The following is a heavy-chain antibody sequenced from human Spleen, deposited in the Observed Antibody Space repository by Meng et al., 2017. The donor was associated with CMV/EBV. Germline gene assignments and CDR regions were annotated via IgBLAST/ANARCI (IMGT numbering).Heavy chain of an antibody. CDR2: INPNSGAT. CDR1: GYTFSGHH. Sequence: ASVKVSCKASGYTFSGHHMHWVRQAPGQGLEWVGWINPNSGATKYAQKFQGRITVTSDTSITTVYMELSRLRPDDTAVYYCARDPPLMTTVTTGTGTVDYWGQGTLVTVSS. J-gene: IGHJ4*02. CDR3: ARDPPLMTTVTTGTGTVDY. D-gene: IGHD4-11*01. V-gene: IGHV1-2*02.